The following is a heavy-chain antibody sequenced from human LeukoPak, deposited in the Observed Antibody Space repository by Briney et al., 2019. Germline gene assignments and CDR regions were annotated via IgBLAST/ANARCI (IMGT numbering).Heavy chain of an antibody. Sequence: GGSLRLSCAASGFTFSSYAMHWVRQAPGKGLEWVAVISYDGSNKYYADSVKGRFTISRDNSKNTLYLQMNSLRAEDTAVYYCARDKSGYDFLSPMDVWGKGTTVTVSS. CDR3: ARDKSGYDFLSPMDV. V-gene: IGHV3-30*04. CDR1: GFTFSSYA. CDR2: ISYDGSNK. D-gene: IGHD5-12*01. J-gene: IGHJ6*03.